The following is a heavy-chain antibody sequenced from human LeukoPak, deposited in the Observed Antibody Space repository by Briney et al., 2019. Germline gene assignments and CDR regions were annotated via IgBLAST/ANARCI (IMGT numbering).Heavy chain of an antibody. V-gene: IGHV3-21*01. CDR3: ARNLITFGGVIANALDY. Sequence: GGSLRLSCAASGFTFSSYSMNWVRQAPGKGLEWVSSISSSSSYIYYADSVKGRFTISRDNAKNSLYLQMNSLRAEDTVVYYCARNLITFGGVIANALDYWGQGTLVTVSS. J-gene: IGHJ4*02. CDR1: GFTFSSYS. D-gene: IGHD3-16*02. CDR2: ISSSSSYI.